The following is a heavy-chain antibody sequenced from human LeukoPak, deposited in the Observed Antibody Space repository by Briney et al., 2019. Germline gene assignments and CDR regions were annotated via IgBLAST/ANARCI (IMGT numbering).Heavy chain of an antibody. J-gene: IGHJ6*03. V-gene: IGHV3-23*01. Sequence: PGGSLRLSCAASGFASSSYAISWVRQAPGKGLEWVSGTSGGGGNTYYADSVRGRFTISRDNSKNTLYLQMNSLRAEDTAVYYCARVGYYYDSSGYYSGFYYMDVWGKGTTVTVSS. CDR2: TSGGGGNT. CDR1: GFASSSYA. D-gene: IGHD3-22*01. CDR3: ARVGYYYDSSGYYSGFYYMDV.